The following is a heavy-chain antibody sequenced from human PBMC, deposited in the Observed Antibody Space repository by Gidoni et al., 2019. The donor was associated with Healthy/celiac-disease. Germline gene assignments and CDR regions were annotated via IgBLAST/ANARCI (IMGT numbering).Heavy chain of an antibody. CDR2: IRSKAYGGTT. J-gene: IGHJ4*02. CDR1: GFTFGDYA. Sequence: EVQLVESGGGLVQPGRSLRLSCTASGFTFGDYAMSWFRQAPGKGLEWVGFIRSKAYGGTTEYAASVKGRFTISRDDSKSIAYLQMNSLKTEDTAVYYCTRGYDSSGYPLVGYWGQGTLVTVSS. D-gene: IGHD3-22*01. V-gene: IGHV3-49*03. CDR3: TRGYDSSGYPLVGY.